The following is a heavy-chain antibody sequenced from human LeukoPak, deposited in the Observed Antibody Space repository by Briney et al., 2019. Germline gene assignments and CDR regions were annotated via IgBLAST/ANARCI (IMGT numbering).Heavy chain of an antibody. CDR3: ARERGSGWGGGIQH. V-gene: IGHV3-21*01. CDR1: GFTFSSYT. D-gene: IGHD6-19*01. J-gene: IGHJ1*01. CDR2: ISYSSNYI. Sequence: GGSLRLSCAASGFTFSSYTMNWVRQAPGRGLEWVSCISYSSNYIYYADSVKGRFTISRDNTKNSLYLQMNSLRAEDTAVYYCARERGSGWGGGIQHWGQGTLVTVPS.